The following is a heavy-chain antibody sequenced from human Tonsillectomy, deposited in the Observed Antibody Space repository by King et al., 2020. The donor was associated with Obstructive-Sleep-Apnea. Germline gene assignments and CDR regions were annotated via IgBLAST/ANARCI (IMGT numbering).Heavy chain of an antibody. J-gene: IGHJ6*02. Sequence: QLVQSGAEVKKPGESLRISCKGSGYSFPNYWITWVRQMPGKGLEWMGRIDPSDSYTNYIPSFQGHVTISADKSINTAYLQWGSRQASDTAIYYCARPRGSSRYYFYGLNVWGQGTTVTVSS. V-gene: IGHV5-10-1*03. CDR1: GYSFPNYW. D-gene: IGHD6-13*01. CDR3: ARPRGSSRYYFYGLNV. CDR2: IDPSDSYT.